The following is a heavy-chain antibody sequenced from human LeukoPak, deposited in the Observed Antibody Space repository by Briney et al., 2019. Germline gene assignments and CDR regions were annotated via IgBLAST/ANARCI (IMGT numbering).Heavy chain of an antibody. V-gene: IGHV1-46*01. CDR2: INPSGGST. CDR1: GYTFTSY. CDR3: AAGGTVTNAFDI. Sequence: ASVKVSCKASGYTFTSYMHWVRQAPGQGLEWMGIINPSGGSTSYAQKFQGRVTMTRDTSTSTVYMELSSLRSEDTAVYYCAAGGTVTNAFDIWGQGTMVTVSS. D-gene: IGHD4-17*01. J-gene: IGHJ3*02.